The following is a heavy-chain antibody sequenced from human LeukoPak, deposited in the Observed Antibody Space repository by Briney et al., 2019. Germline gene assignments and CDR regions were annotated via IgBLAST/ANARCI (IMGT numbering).Heavy chain of an antibody. CDR3: ARVGLWFGKLKGRSFDY. D-gene: IGHD3-10*01. CDR2: IFHDGTT. J-gene: IGHJ4*02. Sequence: PSETLSLTCTVSNFSISSDYFWGWIRQPPGKGLEWIGCIFHDGTTYYSPSLKSRVTILVGTSKNQFSLTLTSVTAADTAVYYCARVGLWFGKLKGRSFDYWGQGALVTVSS. V-gene: IGHV4-38-2*02. CDR1: NFSISSDYF.